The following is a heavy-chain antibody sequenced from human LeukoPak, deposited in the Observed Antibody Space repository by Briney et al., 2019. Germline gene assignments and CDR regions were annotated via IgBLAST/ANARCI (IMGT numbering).Heavy chain of an antibody. Sequence: SETLSLTCAVYGGSFSGYYWSWIRQPPGKGLEWIGENNHSGSTNYNLSLKSQVTISVDTSKNQFSLKLSSVTAADTAVYYCARVPYSSSWYRGIYFDYWGQGTLVTVSS. CDR2: NNHSGST. V-gene: IGHV4-34*01. J-gene: IGHJ4*02. CDR3: ARVPYSSSWYRGIYFDY. D-gene: IGHD6-13*01. CDR1: GGSFSGYY.